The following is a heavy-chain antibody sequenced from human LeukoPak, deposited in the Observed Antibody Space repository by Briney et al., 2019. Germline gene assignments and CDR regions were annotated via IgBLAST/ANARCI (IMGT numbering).Heavy chain of an antibody. Sequence: GGSLRLSCAASGFTFSSYSMNWVRQAPGKGLEWVSSISSSSSYIYYADSVKGRFTISIDNAKNSLYLQMNSLRAEDTAVYYCARDYGGYGFDYWGQGTLVTVSS. CDR3: ARDYGGYGFDY. J-gene: IGHJ4*02. V-gene: IGHV3-21*01. CDR1: GFTFSSYS. D-gene: IGHD5-12*01. CDR2: ISSSSSYI.